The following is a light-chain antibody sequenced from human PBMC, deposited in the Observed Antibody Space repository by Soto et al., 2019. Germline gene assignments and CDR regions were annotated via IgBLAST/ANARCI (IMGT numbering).Light chain of an antibody. V-gene: IGKV3-20*01. CDR3: QQYGSSSWT. CDR1: QSVNSDF. J-gene: IGKJ1*01. CDR2: GAS. Sequence: DIVLTQSPGTLSLSPGERATLSCRASQSVNSDFLAWYQQKPGQAPSLLIYGASSRAPGIPDRFAGSGSGTYLSLTISRLEPEELAVYYCQQYGSSSWTFGQGTKVEIK.